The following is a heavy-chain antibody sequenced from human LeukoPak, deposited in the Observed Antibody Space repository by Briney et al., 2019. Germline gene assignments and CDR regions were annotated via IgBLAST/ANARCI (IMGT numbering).Heavy chain of an antibody. CDR3: ARDIEYDYFDS. CDR2: IYYRGNT. D-gene: IGHD2/OR15-2a*01. CDR1: GGSISSSSYY. Sequence: SETLSLTCTVSGGSISSSSYYWGWIRQPPGKGLEWIGSIYYRGNTYYNPSLASRATISVNTSKNQFSLRLSSVTAADTAVYFCARDIEYDYFDSWGQGTLVTVSS. V-gene: IGHV4-39*07. J-gene: IGHJ4*02.